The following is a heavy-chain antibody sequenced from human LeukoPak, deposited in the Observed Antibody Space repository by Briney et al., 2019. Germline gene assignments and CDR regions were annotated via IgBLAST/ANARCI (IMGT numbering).Heavy chain of an antibody. CDR2: IYDSGST. CDR3: ARNPRYYYYMDV. V-gene: IGHV4-61*01. CDR1: GYSLSSGYY. J-gene: IGHJ6*03. Sequence: SETLSLTCTVSGYSLSSGYYWGYIRQPPGKGLEWIGYIYDSGSTNYNPSLKSRVTISVDASMNQFSLKLSSVTAADTAVYYCARNPRYYYYMDVWGKGTTVTVSS.